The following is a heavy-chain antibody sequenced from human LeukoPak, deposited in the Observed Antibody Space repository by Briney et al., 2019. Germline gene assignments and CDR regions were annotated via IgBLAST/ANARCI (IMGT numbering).Heavy chain of an antibody. J-gene: IGHJ4*02. Sequence: GASVKVFCKASGYTFTSYDINWVRQATGQGLEWMGWMNPNSGNTGYAQKFQGRVTITRNTSISTAYMELSRLRSEDTAVYYCARGGYCSTTPIDYWGQGTLVTVSS. CDR2: MNPNSGNT. CDR1: GYTFTSYD. D-gene: IGHD6-13*01. V-gene: IGHV1-8*03. CDR3: ARGGYCSTTPIDY.